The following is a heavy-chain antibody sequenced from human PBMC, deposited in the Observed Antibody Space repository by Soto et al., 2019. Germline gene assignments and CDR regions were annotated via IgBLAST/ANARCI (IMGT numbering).Heavy chain of an antibody. D-gene: IGHD2-2*01. CDR1: GFTFSTYA. J-gene: IGHJ6*02. CDR2: LSYDGRNK. Sequence: QVQLVESGGGVVQPGRSLRLSCAASGFTFSTYAMHWVRQSPGKGLEWVAVLSYDGRNKYYADSVKGRFTISRDNSKNTLYLQLNSLRAEDTAVYYCARVVPAAMYYYYGMDVWGQGTKVTVSS. CDR3: ARVVPAAMYYYYGMDV. V-gene: IGHV3-30*03.